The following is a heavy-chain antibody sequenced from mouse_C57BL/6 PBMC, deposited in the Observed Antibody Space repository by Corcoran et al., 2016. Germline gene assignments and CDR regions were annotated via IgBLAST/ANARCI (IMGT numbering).Heavy chain of an antibody. CDR3: ARRRDYGSSYYFDY. D-gene: IGHD1-1*01. V-gene: IGHV1-80*01. CDR2: IYPGDGDT. Sequence: QVQLQQSGAELVKHGASVKISCKASGYAFSSYWMNWVKQRPGKGLEWIGQIYPGDGDTNYNGKFKGKATLTADKSSSTAYMQLSSLTSEDSAVYFCARRRDYGSSYYFDYWGQGTTLTVSS. J-gene: IGHJ2*01. CDR1: GYAFSSYW.